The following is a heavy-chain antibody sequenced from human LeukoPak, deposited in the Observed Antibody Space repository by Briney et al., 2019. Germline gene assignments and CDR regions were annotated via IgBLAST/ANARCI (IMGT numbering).Heavy chain of an antibody. D-gene: IGHD6-6*01. J-gene: IGHJ4*02. Sequence: GSLRLSCTASGFSFSGHWMHWARQLPGKGLVWVSRISPTGSTTSYADSVKGRFTGSRDNAKITLYLQVNNLYYCARGPNSNWSGLDFWGQGTLLTVSS. CDR3: WSGLDF. V-gene: IGHV3-74*01. CDR2: ISPTGSTT. CDR1: GFSFSGHW.